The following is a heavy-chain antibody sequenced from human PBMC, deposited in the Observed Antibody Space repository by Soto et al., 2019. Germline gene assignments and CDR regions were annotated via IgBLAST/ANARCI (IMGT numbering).Heavy chain of an antibody. J-gene: IGHJ5*02. V-gene: IGHV4-59*01. CDR1: GGSISSYY. D-gene: IGHD6-13*01. Sequence: SATRLTCTVSGGSISSYYWSWIRQPPGKGLEWIGYIYYSGSTNYNPSLKSRVTISVDTSKNQFSLKLSSVTAADTAVYYCARARGSSWYNWFDPWGQGTLVTVSS. CDR3: ARARGSSWYNWFDP. CDR2: IYYSGST.